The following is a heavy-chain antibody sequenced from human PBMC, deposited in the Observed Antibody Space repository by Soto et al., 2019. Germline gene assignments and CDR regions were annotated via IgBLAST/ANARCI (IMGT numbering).Heavy chain of an antibody. V-gene: IGHV3-33*01. Sequence: GGSLRLSCVASGFGFSSYGMHWVRQAPGKGLEWVAFIWNDGSNKFHAESVKRRFTAYRNNSRRRIYLQMNSLRVDDTALYYCERNLPPGAFDYWGQGTQVTVSS. CDR3: ERNLPPGAFDY. CDR1: GFGFSSYG. CDR2: IWNDGSNK. J-gene: IGHJ4*02.